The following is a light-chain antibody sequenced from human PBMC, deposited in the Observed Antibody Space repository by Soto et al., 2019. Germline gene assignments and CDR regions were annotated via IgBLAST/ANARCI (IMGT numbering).Light chain of an antibody. J-gene: IGLJ3*02. CDR2: EVS. CDR1: SSDVGGYNH. Sequence: QSALTQPASVSGSPGQSITISCTGTSSDVGGYNHVSWYQQHPGKVPKLMIYEVSSRPSGVSNRFSGSKSGDSASLTISGLQPKDEANYYCTSYTSTRTWVFGGGTKVTVL. V-gene: IGLV2-14*01. CDR3: TSYTSTRTWV.